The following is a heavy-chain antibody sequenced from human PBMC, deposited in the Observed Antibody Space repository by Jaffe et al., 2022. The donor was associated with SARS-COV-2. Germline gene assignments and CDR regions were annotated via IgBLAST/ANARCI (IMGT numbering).Heavy chain of an antibody. CDR1: GFTFSSYA. CDR3: AKEEGYCSGGSCYWEESSYWYFDL. CDR2: ISGSGGST. J-gene: IGHJ2*01. V-gene: IGHV3-23*01. D-gene: IGHD2-15*01. Sequence: EVQLLESGGGLVQPGGSLRLSCAASGFTFSSYAMSWVRQAPGKGLEWVSAISGSGGSTYYADSVKGRFTISRDNSKNTLYLQMNSLRAEDTAVYYCAKEEGYCSGGSCYWEESSYWYFDLWGRGTLVTVSS.